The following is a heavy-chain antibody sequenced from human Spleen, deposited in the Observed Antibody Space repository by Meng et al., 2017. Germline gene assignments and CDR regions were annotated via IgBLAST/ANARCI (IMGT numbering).Heavy chain of an antibody. CDR2: IYYSGST. CDR1: GDSFSSGDYY. V-gene: IGHV4-31*11. J-gene: IGHJ4*02. D-gene: IGHD7-27*01. Sequence: GQLQQWGAGLLKPSATLYPTCAGYGDSFSSGDYYWNWIRQHPGKGLEWIGYIYYSGSTYYYPSLKSRVTISVDTSKNQFSLKLSSVTAADTAVYYCARRHNWGWVPIDYWGQGTLVTVSS. CDR3: ARRHNWGWVPIDY.